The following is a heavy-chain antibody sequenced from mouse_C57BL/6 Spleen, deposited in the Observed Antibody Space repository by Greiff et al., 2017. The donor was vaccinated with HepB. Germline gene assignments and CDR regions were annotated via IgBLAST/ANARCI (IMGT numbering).Heavy chain of an antibody. CDR1: GYTFTDYY. J-gene: IGHJ4*01. V-gene: IGHV1-76*01. Sequence: QVQLKQSGAELVRPGASVKLSCKASGYTFTDYYINWVKQRPGQGLEWIARIYPGSGNTYYNEKFKGKATLTAEKSSSTAYMQLSSLTSEDSAVYFCAITTGYYAMDYWGQGTSVTVSS. CDR2: IYPGSGNT. CDR3: AITTGYYAMDY. D-gene: IGHD2-12*01.